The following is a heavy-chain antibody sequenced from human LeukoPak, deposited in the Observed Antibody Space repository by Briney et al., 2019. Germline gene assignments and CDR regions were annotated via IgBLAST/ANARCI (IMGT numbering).Heavy chain of an antibody. CDR3: ARGPTSGRQRIDY. V-gene: IGHV3-33*01. CDR2: IWSDGSSD. D-gene: IGHD6-19*01. CDR1: GFTFSNYA. J-gene: IGHJ4*02. Sequence: GGSLRLSCVASGFTFSNYAMHWVRQAPGKGLEWMSVIWSDGSSDYYADSVKGRFTISRDNSKNTLYLEMNSLRVEDTAVYYCARGPTSGRQRIDYWGQGTLVTVSS.